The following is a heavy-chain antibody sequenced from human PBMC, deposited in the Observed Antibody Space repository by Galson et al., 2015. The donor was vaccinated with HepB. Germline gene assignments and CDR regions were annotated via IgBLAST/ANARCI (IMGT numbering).Heavy chain of an antibody. J-gene: IGHJ4*02. CDR3: TRESTYYDFWSGYSLVY. V-gene: IGHV3-49*03. CDR1: GFTFGDYA. D-gene: IGHD3-3*01. CDR2: IRSKAYGGTT. Sequence: SLRLSCAASGFTFGDYAMSWFRQAPGKGLEWVGFIRSKAYGGTTEYAASVKGRFTISRDDSKSIAYLQMNSLKTEDTAVYYCTRESTYYDFWSGYSLVYWGQETLVTVSS.